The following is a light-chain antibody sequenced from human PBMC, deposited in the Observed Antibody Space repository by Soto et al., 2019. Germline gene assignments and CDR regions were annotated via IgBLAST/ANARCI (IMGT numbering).Light chain of an antibody. Sequence: QSVLTQPASVSGSPGQSITISCTGTSSDIGGYNYVSWYQQHPGKVPKLIIFEVSTRPSGVSNRFSGSKSGNTASLTISGLQADDEADYYCSSFTTSTTLYVFGTGTKATLL. CDR1: SSDIGGYNY. V-gene: IGLV2-14*01. J-gene: IGLJ1*01. CDR2: EVS. CDR3: SSFTTSTTLYV.